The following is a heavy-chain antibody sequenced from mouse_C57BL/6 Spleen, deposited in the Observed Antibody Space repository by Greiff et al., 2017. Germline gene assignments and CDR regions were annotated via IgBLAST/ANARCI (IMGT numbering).Heavy chain of an antibody. Sequence: QVQLKESGPGLVAPSQRLSITCNVSGFSFTSYGVSWVRQPPGKGLEWLGVIWGDGSTNYHSALISRLSISKVNSKSQVFLKLNSLQTDATATYYCAKEAYYGSSYGYFDVWGTGTTVTVSS. CDR2: IWGDGST. CDR1: GFSFTSYG. CDR3: AKEAYYGSSYGYFDV. D-gene: IGHD1-1*01. V-gene: IGHV2-3*01. J-gene: IGHJ1*03.